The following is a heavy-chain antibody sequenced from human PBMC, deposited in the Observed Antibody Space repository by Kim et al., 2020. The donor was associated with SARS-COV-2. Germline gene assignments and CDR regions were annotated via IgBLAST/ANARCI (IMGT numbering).Heavy chain of an antibody. CDR1: GFTFGDYA. V-gene: IGHV3-9*01. D-gene: IGHD3-9*01. Sequence: GGSLRLSCVASGFTFGDYAMHWVRQAPGKGLEWVSGVCCNSGSICYADSVKGRFTISRDNAKNSLYLQMNSLRAEDTAVYYCAKDINDGILTGYYFDYWGQGTLVTVSS. J-gene: IGHJ4*02. CDR2: VCCNSGSI. CDR3: AKDINDGILTGYYFDY.